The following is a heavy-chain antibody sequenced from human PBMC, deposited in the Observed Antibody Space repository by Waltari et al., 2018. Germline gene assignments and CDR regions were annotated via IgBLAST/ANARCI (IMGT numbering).Heavy chain of an antibody. CDR2: ISWDGGST. J-gene: IGHJ4*02. Sequence: EVQLVESGGVVVQPGGSLRLSCAASGFTFDDYTMHWFRHPPGKGLEWVSLISWDGGSTYYADSVKGRFTISRDNSKNSLYLQMNSLRTEDTALYYCAKPLLEAGESNFDYWGQGTLVTVSS. CDR3: AKPLLEAGESNFDY. D-gene: IGHD6-19*01. CDR1: GFTFDDYT. V-gene: IGHV3-43*01.